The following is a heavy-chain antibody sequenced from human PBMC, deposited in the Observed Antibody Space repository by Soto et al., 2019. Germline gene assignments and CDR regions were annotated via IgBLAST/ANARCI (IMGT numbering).Heavy chain of an antibody. J-gene: IGHJ4*01. V-gene: IGHV3-30*18. CDR1: GFTFSSYG. D-gene: IGHD3-16*01. CDR3: AKGLYCEQPFEY. CDR2: TSYDGNNN. Sequence: RGGSLRLSCAASGFTFSSYGMHWVRQAPGKGLEWVAATSYDGNNNYYADSVKGRFTISRDSSKNTLYLQMNSLRAEDTAVYYCAKGLYCEQPFEYWGQGTLVTVS.